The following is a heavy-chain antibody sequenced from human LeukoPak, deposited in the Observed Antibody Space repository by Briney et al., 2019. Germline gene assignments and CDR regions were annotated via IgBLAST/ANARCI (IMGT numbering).Heavy chain of an antibody. J-gene: IGHJ6*02. CDR3: SSAGYCSSISGFVGYRYGMDV. V-gene: IGHV3-49*03. CDR1: GLTFGDYG. CDR2: ISSKGCGGTT. D-gene: IGHD2-2*01. Sequence: GGSLRLSCTASGLTFGDYGMSWFRQPPGKGLEWVGFISSKGCGGTTEYAASVKCRFTISRDDSKSISYLQMNSLNTADTAVYFCSSAGYCSSISGFVGYRYGMDVWGQGTTVTVSS.